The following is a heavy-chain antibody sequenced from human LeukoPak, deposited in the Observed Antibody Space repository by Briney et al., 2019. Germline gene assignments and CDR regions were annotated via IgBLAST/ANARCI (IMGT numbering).Heavy chain of an antibody. V-gene: IGHV3-9*01. CDR2: ISWNSGSI. J-gene: IGHJ4*02. Sequence: PGGSLRLPCAASGFSFDDYAMHWVRQAPGKGLEWVSGISWNSGSIGYADSVRGRFTISRDNAKNSLYLQMNSLRAEDTALYYCAKDRDYYASLDYWGQETLVTVSS. CDR1: GFSFDDYA. CDR3: AKDRDYYASLDY. D-gene: IGHD3-10*01.